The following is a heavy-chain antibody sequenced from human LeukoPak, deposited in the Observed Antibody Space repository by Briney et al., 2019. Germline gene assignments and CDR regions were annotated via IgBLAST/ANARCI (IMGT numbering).Heavy chain of an antibody. Sequence: ASVKVSCKASGYTFTSYGISWVRQAPGQGLEWMGWISAYNGNTNYAQKLQGGVTMTTDTSTSTAYMELRSLRSDDTAVYYCARVLGYCSSTSCSGFFDIWGQGTMVTVSS. D-gene: IGHD2-2*01. CDR2: ISAYNGNT. V-gene: IGHV1-18*01. CDR1: GYTFTSYG. J-gene: IGHJ3*02. CDR3: ARVLGYCSSTSCSGFFDI.